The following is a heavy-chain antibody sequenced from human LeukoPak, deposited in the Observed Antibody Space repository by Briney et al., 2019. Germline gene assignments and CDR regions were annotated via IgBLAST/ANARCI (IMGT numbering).Heavy chain of an antibody. J-gene: IGHJ3*02. CDR2: IYSSGST. V-gene: IGHV4-4*07. Sequence: KSSETLSLTCTVSGGSISSYYWNWIRQPAGKGLEWIGRIYSSGSTNYNPSLKSRVAMSINTSNNQFSLKLSSVTAADTAVYYCARCTSGSCHAFDIWGQGTMVTVSS. CDR1: GGSISSYY. CDR3: ARCTSGSCHAFDI. D-gene: IGHD2-15*01.